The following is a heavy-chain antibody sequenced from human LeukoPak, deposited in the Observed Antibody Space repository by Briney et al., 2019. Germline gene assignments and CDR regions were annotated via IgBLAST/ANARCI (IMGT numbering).Heavy chain of an antibody. Sequence: PGGSLRLSCAVSGFTFSSYAMSWVRQAPGKGLGWVSGISGNGGTTYYADSVKGRFTISRDNSKNTLYLQMNSLRAEDTAVYYCAKDLRLDYFDYWGQGTLVTVSS. CDR1: GFTFSSYA. CDR2: ISGNGGTT. D-gene: IGHD4-11*01. J-gene: IGHJ4*02. CDR3: AKDLRLDYFDY. V-gene: IGHV3-23*01.